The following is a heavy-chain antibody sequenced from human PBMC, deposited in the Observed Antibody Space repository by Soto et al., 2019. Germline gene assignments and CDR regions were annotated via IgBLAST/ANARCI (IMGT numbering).Heavy chain of an antibody. V-gene: IGHV3-21*06. CDR1: GFTFTRYS. CDR2: ISSTTNYI. Sequence: GGSLRLSCAASGFTFTRYSMNWVRQAPGKGLEWVSSISSTTNYIYYGDSMKGRFTISRDDAKNSLYLEMNSLRAEDTAVYYCARESEDLTSNFDYWGQGXLVTVYS. CDR3: ARESEDLTSNFDY. J-gene: IGHJ4*02.